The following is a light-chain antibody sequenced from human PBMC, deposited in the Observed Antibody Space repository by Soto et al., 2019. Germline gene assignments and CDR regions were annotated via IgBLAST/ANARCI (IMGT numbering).Light chain of an antibody. CDR1: QSISSY. CDR3: QHSYSTPYT. V-gene: IGKV1-39*01. CDR2: AAS. J-gene: IGKJ2*01. Sequence: DIQMTQSPSSLSASVGDRVTITCRASQSISSYLNWYQQKPGKAPKLLIYAASSLQSGVPSRFSSSGSGTDFTITMSSLQPEDFATNYCQHSYSTPYTIGQETKLEIK.